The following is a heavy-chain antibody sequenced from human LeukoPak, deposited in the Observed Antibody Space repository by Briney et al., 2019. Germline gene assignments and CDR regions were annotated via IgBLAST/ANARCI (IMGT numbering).Heavy chain of an antibody. CDR2: IYYSGST. D-gene: IGHD2-2*01. V-gene: IGHV4-31*03. CDR3: ARGAGEYQPLWSETYYYYYMDV. J-gene: IGHJ6*03. CDR1: GGSISSGGYY. Sequence: SQTLSLTCTVSGGSISSGGYYWSWIRQHPGKGLEWIGYIYYSGSTYYNPSLKSRVTISVDTSKNQFSLKLSSVTAADTAVYYCARGAGEYQPLWSETYYYYYMDVWGKGTTVTVSS.